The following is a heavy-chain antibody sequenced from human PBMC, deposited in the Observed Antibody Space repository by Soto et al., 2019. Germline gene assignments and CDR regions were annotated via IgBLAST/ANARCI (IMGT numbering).Heavy chain of an antibody. D-gene: IGHD3-22*01. Sequence: GGSLKISCSASGFTFSSYDMHWVRQAPGKGLEYVSAISSKGGSTSYADSVKGRFAISRENSKNTLYLQMSSLRPEDTALYYCVTMIVVVEAFDSWGQGTLVTVSS. CDR3: VTMIVVVEAFDS. V-gene: IGHV3-64D*08. CDR1: GFTFSSYD. J-gene: IGHJ4*02. CDR2: ISSKGGST.